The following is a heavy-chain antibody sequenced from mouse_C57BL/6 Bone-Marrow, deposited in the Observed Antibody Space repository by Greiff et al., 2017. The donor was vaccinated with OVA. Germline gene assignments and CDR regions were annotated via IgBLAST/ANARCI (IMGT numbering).Heavy chain of an antibody. V-gene: IGHV1-54*01. CDR1: GYAFTNYL. CDR3: VRGEGSGY. Sequence: QVQLQQSGAELVRPGTSVKVSCKASGYAFTNYLIEWVKQRPGQGLEWIGVINPGSGGTNYNEKFKGKATLTADKSSSTAYMQLSSLTSEDSAVYFCVRGEGSGYWGQGTTLTVSS. CDR2: INPGSGGT. D-gene: IGHD3-2*02. J-gene: IGHJ2*01.